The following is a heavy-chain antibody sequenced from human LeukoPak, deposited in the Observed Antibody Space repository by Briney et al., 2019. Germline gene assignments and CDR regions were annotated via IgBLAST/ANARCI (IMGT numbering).Heavy chain of an antibody. CDR3: ARKKKTYSNALRYYYYMDV. J-gene: IGHJ6*03. Sequence: PSETLSLTCAVYGASFSGYYWSWISQPPGKGREWCGEINHSGSTNYYTSLKTRVTISVATSKYQSSLNLSSVTAADTAVYYCARKKKTYSNALRYYYYMDVWGKGTTVTVSS. D-gene: IGHD4-11*01. V-gene: IGHV4-34*01. CDR1: GASFSGYY. CDR2: INHSGST.